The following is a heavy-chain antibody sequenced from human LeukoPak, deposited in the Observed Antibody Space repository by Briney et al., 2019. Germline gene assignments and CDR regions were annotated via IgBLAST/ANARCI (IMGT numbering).Heavy chain of an antibody. CDR3: ARHYYDILTGYSPFDY. J-gene: IGHJ4*02. Sequence: PSETLSLTCTVSGGSISSSSYDWGWIRQPPGKGLEWIGSIDYSGTTYYNPSLKSRVTISVDASKNQFSLRLSFVSAADTAVYYCARHYYDILTGYSPFDYWGRGTLVTVSS. CDR1: GGSISSSSYD. CDR2: IDYSGTT. D-gene: IGHD3-9*01. V-gene: IGHV4-39*07.